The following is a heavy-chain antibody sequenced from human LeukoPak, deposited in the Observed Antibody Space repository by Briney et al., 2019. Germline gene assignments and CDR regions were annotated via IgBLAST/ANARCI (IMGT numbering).Heavy chain of an antibody. Sequence: GGSLRLSCAASGFSFDDYDMSWVRHVPGKGLEWVSCINWDGASTGYADSVKGRFTISRDNVKNLLYLQMNSLRVEDTALYFCGRVYCSTTSCYDYYDYYMDVWGKGTTVTVSS. J-gene: IGHJ6*03. V-gene: IGHV3-20*04. CDR1: GFSFDDYD. CDR3: GRVYCSTTSCYDYYDYYMDV. CDR2: INWDGAST. D-gene: IGHD2-2*01.